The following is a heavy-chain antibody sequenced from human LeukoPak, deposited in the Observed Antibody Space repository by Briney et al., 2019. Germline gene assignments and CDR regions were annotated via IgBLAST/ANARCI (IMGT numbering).Heavy chain of an antibody. CDR1: GGTFSSYA. J-gene: IGHJ3*02. D-gene: IGHD5-12*01. CDR2: IIPIFGTA. CDR3: ARAYSGYRAPDAFDI. V-gene: IGHV1-69*01. Sequence: ASVKVSCKASGGTFSSYAISWVRQAPGQGLEWMGGIIPIFGTANYAQKFQGRVTITADESTSTAYMELSSLRSEDTAVYYCARAYSGYRAPDAFDIWGQGTMVTVSS.